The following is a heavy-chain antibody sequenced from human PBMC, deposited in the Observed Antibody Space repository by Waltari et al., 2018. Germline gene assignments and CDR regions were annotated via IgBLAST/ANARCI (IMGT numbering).Heavy chain of an antibody. CDR3: ARGEVVVVAATLYYYYGMDV. J-gene: IGHJ6*02. V-gene: IGHV4-34*01. Sequence: QVQLQQWGAGLLKPSETLSLTCAVYGGSFSGYYWSWIRQPPGKGLEWIGEINHSGSTNYNPSRKSRVTKSVDTSKNQFSLKLSSVTAADTAVYYCARGEVVVVAATLYYYYGMDVWGQGTTVTVSS. D-gene: IGHD2-15*01. CDR2: INHSGST. CDR1: GGSFSGYY.